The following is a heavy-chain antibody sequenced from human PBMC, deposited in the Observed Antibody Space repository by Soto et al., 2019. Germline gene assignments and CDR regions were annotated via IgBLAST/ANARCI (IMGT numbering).Heavy chain of an antibody. CDR2: ISWSGAAT. V-gene: IGHV3-9*01. J-gene: IGHJ4*02. Sequence: EAQLVESGGGLVQPGRSLRLSCVASGFAFADYAIHWVRQAPGKGLEWVSGISWSGAATGYADSVKGRFTISRDNAKNSLYLQMSSLRTEDTAIYYCANLPLYGSGFDCWGQGTLVTVSS. CDR3: ANLPLYGSGFDC. CDR1: GFAFADYA. D-gene: IGHD3-10*01.